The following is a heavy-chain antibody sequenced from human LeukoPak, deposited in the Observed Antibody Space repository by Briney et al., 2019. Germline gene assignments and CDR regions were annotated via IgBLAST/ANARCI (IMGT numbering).Heavy chain of an antibody. CDR1: GFTFDDYA. D-gene: IGHD2-21*01. J-gene: IGHJ3*02. V-gene: IGHV3-9*01. CDR3: AKDATDWDAFDI. Sequence: GGSLRLSCAASGFTFDDYAIHWVRQAPGKGPEWVSGISWNSGSIGYADSVKGRFTISRDNAKNSLYLQMNSLRAEDTALYYCAKDATDWDAFDIWGQGTMVTVSS. CDR2: ISWNSGSI.